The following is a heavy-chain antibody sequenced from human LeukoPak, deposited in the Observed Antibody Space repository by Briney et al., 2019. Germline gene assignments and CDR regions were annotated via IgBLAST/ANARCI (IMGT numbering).Heavy chain of an antibody. J-gene: IGHJ6*02. Sequence: GRSLRLSCAASGFTFSSYAMHWVRQAPGKGLEWVAVIWYDGSDRYYADSVKGRSTISRDNSKNTVYLQMNSLRVEDTAVYYCARRQTYGMDVWGQGTTVTVSS. CDR3: ARRQTYGMDV. CDR2: IWYDGSDR. V-gene: IGHV3-33*08. CDR1: GFTFSSYA.